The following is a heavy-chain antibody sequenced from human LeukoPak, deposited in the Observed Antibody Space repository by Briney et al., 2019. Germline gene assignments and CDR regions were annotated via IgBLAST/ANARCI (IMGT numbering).Heavy chain of an antibody. CDR2: IRQDGSQN. D-gene: IGHD5-18*01. J-gene: IGHJ5*02. CDR1: GFTFSNYW. V-gene: IGHV3-7*01. Sequence: GGSLRLSCAASGFTFSNYWMNWVRQAPGKGLEWVANIRQDGSQNYYVDSVKGRFTISRDNAKNSLYLQMNSLRAEDTAVYYCVRDWPGDSYGADPWGQGTLVTVSS. CDR3: VRDWPGDSYGADP.